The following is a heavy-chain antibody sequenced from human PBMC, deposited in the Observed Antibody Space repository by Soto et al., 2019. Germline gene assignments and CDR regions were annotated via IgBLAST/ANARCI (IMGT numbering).Heavy chain of an antibody. CDR3: ARDVELGFAYGDYFDY. V-gene: IGHV4-31*11. Sequence: LSLTCAVYGGSFSGYYWSWIRQHPGKGLEWIGYIYYSGSTYYNPSLKSRVTISVDTSKNQFSLKLSSVTAADTAVYYCARDVELGFAYGDYFDYWGQGTLVTVSS. D-gene: IGHD4-17*01. CDR1: GGSFSGYY. CDR2: IYYSGST. J-gene: IGHJ4*02.